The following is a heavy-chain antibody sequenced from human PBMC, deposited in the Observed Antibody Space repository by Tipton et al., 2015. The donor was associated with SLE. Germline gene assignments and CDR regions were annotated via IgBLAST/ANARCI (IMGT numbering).Heavy chain of an antibody. CDR3: ARAGSSRLRFLEWLSQSDGNGFDI. CDR2: INSDGSST. V-gene: IGHV3-74*01. J-gene: IGHJ3*02. D-gene: IGHD3-3*01. CDR1: GFTFSSYW. Sequence: SLRLSCAASGFTFSSYWMHWVRQAPGKGLVWVSRINSDGSSTTYADSVRGRFTISRDNAKNTLYLQMNSLRAEDTAVYYCARAGSSRLRFLEWLSQSDGNGFDIWGHGTVVTVSS.